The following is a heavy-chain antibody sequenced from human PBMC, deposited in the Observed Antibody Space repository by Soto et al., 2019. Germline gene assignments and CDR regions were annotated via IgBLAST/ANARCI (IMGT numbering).Heavy chain of an antibody. J-gene: IGHJ4*02. V-gene: IGHV1-69*02. Sequence: QVQLVQSGAEVKKPGSSVKVSCKASGGTFSSYTISWVRQAPGQGLEWMGRIIPILGIGNYAQKFQGRVTIAADKSTSTAYMELSSLRSEDTAVYYCAGPGSYSGYEYWGQGTLVTVSS. CDR2: IIPILGIG. D-gene: IGHD5-12*01. CDR3: AGPGSYSGYEY. CDR1: GGTFSSYT.